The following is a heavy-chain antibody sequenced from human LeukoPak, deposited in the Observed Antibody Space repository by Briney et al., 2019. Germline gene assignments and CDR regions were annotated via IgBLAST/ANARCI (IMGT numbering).Heavy chain of an antibody. Sequence: SETLSLTCAVYGGSFSGYYWSWIRQPPGEGLEWIGEINHSGSTNYNPSLKSRVTISVDTSKNQFSLKLSSVTAADTAVYYCARSTEYSSSSLLGDFYYYYGMDVWGQGTTVTVSS. CDR3: ARSTEYSSSSLLGDFYYYYGMDV. CDR1: GGSFSGYY. J-gene: IGHJ6*02. CDR2: INHSGST. D-gene: IGHD6-6*01. V-gene: IGHV4-34*01.